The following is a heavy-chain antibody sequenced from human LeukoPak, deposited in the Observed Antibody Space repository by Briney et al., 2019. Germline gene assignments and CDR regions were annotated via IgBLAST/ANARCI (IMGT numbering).Heavy chain of an antibody. V-gene: IGHV4-38-2*02. CDR3: TRGSIAYYYMDV. Sequence: SETLSLTCTVSGYSISSGYYWGWIRQPPGKGLEWIGSSYHSGSTYYNPSLKSRVTISVDTSKNQFSLKLSSVTAADTAVYYCTRGSIAYYYMDVWGKGTTVTISS. D-gene: IGHD3-22*01. J-gene: IGHJ6*03. CDR1: GYSISSGYY. CDR2: SYHSGST.